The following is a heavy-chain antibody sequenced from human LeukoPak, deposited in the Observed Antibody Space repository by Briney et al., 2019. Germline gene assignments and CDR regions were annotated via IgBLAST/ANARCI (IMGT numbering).Heavy chain of an antibody. Sequence: ASVKGSCKASGYAFTTNYIHWVRQAPGQGLQWMGTINPSVGSTTYAQRFRGRVTMTTDTSTATVYMDLSSLTSEDTAIYYCAKGYCTGASCYVLDSWGQGTLVTVSS. CDR1: GYAFTTNY. V-gene: IGHV1-46*01. D-gene: IGHD2-15*01. CDR3: AKGYCTGASCYVLDS. J-gene: IGHJ4*02. CDR2: INPSVGST.